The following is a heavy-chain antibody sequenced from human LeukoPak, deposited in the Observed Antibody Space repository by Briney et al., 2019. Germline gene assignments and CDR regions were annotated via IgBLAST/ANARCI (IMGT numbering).Heavy chain of an antibody. CDR3: AAGSGSYYKATS. D-gene: IGHD3-10*01. V-gene: IGHV3-23*01. CDR1: GFTFNTYA. CDR2: ISSSGSNT. Sequence: GGSLRLSCAASGFTFNTYAMTWVRQAPGKGLEWVSSISSSGSNTYYTDSVKGRFTISRDNSKYTLYLQMNSLRVEDTAVYYCAAGSGSYYKATSWGQGTLVAVSS. J-gene: IGHJ5*02.